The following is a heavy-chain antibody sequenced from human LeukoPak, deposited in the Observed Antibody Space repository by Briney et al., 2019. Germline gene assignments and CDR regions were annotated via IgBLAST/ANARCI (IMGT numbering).Heavy chain of an antibody. CDR1: GGSISSYY. CDR2: IYYSGST. J-gene: IGHJ5*02. V-gene: IGHV4-59*01. D-gene: IGHD3-16*01. CDR3: ARHSGWGKWFDP. Sequence: SETLSLTCTVSGGSISSYYWSWIRQPPGKGLEWIGYIYYSGSTNYNPSLKSRVTISVDTSKNQFSLKLSSVTAADTAVYYCARHSGWGKWFDPWGQGTLVTVPS.